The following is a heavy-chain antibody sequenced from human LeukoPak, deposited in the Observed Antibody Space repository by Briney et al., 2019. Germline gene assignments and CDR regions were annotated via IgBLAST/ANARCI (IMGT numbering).Heavy chain of an antibody. Sequence: GGSLGLSCAASGFTFTSHAMSWVRQAPGKGLEWVSTISNTAVSTYYTDSVKGRFTISRDNSKNTLYLQMNSLRAEDTAVYYCAKKEWSSDFDYWGQGTLVTVSS. D-gene: IGHD2-8*01. CDR3: AKKEWSSDFDY. CDR2: ISNTAVST. CDR1: GFTFTSHA. V-gene: IGHV3-23*01. J-gene: IGHJ4*02.